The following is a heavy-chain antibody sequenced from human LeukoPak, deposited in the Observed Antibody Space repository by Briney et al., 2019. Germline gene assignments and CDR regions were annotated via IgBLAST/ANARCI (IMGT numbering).Heavy chain of an antibody. J-gene: IGHJ5*02. D-gene: IGHD5-24*01. Sequence: PGGSLRLFCAASGFTFSSFGMHWARQAPGKGLEWVAVIWYDASDRYYADSVKGRFTISRDNSKNTLFLQMNSLRDDDTAVYYCVRGVGVSRFNYFDPWGQGTLVVVTS. CDR3: VRGVGVSRFNYFDP. CDR1: GFTFSSFG. CDR2: IWYDASDR. V-gene: IGHV3-33*01.